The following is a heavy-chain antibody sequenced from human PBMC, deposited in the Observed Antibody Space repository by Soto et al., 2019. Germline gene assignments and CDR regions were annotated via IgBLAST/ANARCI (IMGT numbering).Heavy chain of an antibody. J-gene: IGHJ6*03. CDR3: AKDTIFVYYYYMDV. CDR1: GFTFSSYA. CDR2: ISGSGGNT. D-gene: IGHD3-3*01. V-gene: IGHV3-23*01. Sequence: EVQLLESGGGLVQPGGSLRLSCAASGFTFSSYAMSWVRQAPGKGLEWVSAISGSGGNTYYADSVKGRFTISRDNSKNTLYLQRNSLRAEDTAVYYCAKDTIFVYYYYMDVCGKGTAVTVSS.